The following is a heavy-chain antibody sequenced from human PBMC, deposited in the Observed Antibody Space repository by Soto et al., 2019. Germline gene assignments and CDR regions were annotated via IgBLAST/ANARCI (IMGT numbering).Heavy chain of an antibody. D-gene: IGHD3-9*01. CDR1: GGTFSSYA. V-gene: IGHV1-69*01. J-gene: IGHJ6*02. Sequence: QVQLVQSGAEVKKPGSSVKVSCKASGGTFSSYAISWVRQAPGQGLEWMGGIIPIFGTANYAQKFQGRVTITADESTSTAYMELSRLRSEDTGGYYCARVFPGPIERYFDWHSENYYYYGMDVGGQGTTVTVSS. CDR2: IIPIFGTA. CDR3: ARVFPGPIERYFDWHSENYYYYGMDV.